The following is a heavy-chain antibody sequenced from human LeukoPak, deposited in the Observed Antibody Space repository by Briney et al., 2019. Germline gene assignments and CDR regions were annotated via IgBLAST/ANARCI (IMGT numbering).Heavy chain of an antibody. D-gene: IGHD4-17*01. V-gene: IGHV4-38-2*02. CDR1: GYSISSGYY. CDR3: ARANDYGDPLPRYMDV. J-gene: IGHJ6*03. CDR2: IYHSGST. Sequence: SETLSLTCTVSGYSISSGYYWGWIRQPPGKGLEWIGSIYHSGSTYYNTSLKSRVTISVDKSKNQFSLKLSSVTAADTAVYYCARANDYGDPLPRYMDVWGKGTTVTVSS.